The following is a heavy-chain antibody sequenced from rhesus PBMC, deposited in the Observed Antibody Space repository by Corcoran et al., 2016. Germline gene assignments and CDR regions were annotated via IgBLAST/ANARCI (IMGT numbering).Heavy chain of an antibody. CDR2: ISGSCTNT. CDR3: ARDLKT. J-gene: IGHJ4*01. V-gene: IGHV4S10*01. CDR1: GGSISNRYW. Sequence: QVQLQESGPGVVKPSETLSLTCAVSGGSISNRYWWTWIRQPPGKGLEWIGYISGSCTNTNYNPSLKSRVTISKDTSNTQFSLKLNSVTAADTAVYYCARDLKTWGQGVLVTVSS.